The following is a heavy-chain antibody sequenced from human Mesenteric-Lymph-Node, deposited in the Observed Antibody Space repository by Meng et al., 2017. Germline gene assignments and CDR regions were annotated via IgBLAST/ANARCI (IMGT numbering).Heavy chain of an antibody. CDR1: GFTFSSYA. J-gene: IGHJ4*02. V-gene: IGHV3-53*04. Sequence: GESLKISCAASGFTFSSYAMSWVRQAPGKGLEWVSVIYSGGSTYYADSVKGRFTISRHNSKNTLYLQMNSLRAEDTAVYYCARHGPDSSSWYKSYYFDYWGQGTLVTVSS. CDR3: ARHGPDSSSWYKSYYFDY. D-gene: IGHD6-13*01. CDR2: IYSGGST.